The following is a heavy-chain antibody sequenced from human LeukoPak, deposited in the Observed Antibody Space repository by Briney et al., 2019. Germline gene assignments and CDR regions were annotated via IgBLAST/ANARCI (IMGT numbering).Heavy chain of an antibody. CDR1: DDSITIYY. J-gene: IGHJ6*03. Sequence: SETLSLTCTVSDDSITIYYWTWIRQPPGKGLEWIGYIDHTGSTNFNPSLNGRVSISRDTTNNLFSLRLRSVTAADTAVYFCARGRVSSSTWYSTYYYYFYMDVWGKGTTVTVSS. V-gene: IGHV4-59*01. CDR2: IDHTGST. CDR3: ARGRVSSSTWYSTYYYYFYMDV. D-gene: IGHD1-1*01.